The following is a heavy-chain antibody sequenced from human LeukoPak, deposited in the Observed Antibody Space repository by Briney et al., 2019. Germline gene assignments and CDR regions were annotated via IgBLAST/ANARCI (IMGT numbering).Heavy chain of an antibody. Sequence: ASVKVSCKASGYTFTSYYMHWVRQAPGQGLEWMGIINPSGGSTSYAQKFQGRVTMTRDTSTSTVYMELSSLRSEDTAVYYCAXDDHKTTVTTPSITLGYWGQGTLVTVSS. CDR3: AXDDHKTTVTTPSITLGY. D-gene: IGHD4-17*01. J-gene: IGHJ4*02. CDR2: INPSGGST. V-gene: IGHV1-46*01. CDR1: GYTFTSYY.